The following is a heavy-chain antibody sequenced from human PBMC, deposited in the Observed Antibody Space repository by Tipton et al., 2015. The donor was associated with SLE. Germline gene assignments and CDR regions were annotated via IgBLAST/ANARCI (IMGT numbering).Heavy chain of an antibody. Sequence: LRLSCSVSGGSITNYYWSWIRPPAGKGLEWVGRIYTSGSTNYNPSLKSRVPMSLDTSKNQFSLHPNSMTAADTAVYYCARLSWSGLVGSTSDYYYYGVDVWGQGTTVTVSS. CDR2: IYTSGST. CDR3: ARLSWSGLVGSTSDYYYYGVDV. CDR1: GGSITNYY. V-gene: IGHV4-4*07. J-gene: IGHJ6*02. D-gene: IGHD1-26*01.